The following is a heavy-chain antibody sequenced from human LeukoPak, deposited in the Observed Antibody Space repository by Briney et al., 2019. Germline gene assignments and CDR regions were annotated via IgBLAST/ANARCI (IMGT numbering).Heavy chain of an antibody. CDR2: IKPDGSEK. J-gene: IGHJ3*02. V-gene: IGHV3-7*03. CDR3: ARGDFHGSGSHYHDAFDI. D-gene: IGHD3-10*01. Sequence: GKSLRLSCAASGFTFSSYWMSWVRQAPGKGLEWVANIKPDGSEKHYVDSVKGRLTIARDNAKNSLFLQMNSLRAEDTAVYYCARGDFHGSGSHYHDAFDIWGQGTMVTVSS. CDR1: GFTFSSYW.